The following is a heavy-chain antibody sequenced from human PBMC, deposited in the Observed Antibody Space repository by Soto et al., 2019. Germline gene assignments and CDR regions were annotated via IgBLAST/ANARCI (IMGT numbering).Heavy chain of an antibody. V-gene: IGHV4-39*01. Sequence: QLQLQESGPGLVKPSETLSLICTVFGDSVDRSRYNWAWIRQSPGKGLEWIGTWFYTGTTYYSPAPESRLTLSVDTPNNQVSLRLTSVTAADTAVYYCARHLHYYDSSGWGWLDPWGQGTLVIVSS. D-gene: IGHD3-22*01. CDR2: WFYTGTT. CDR3: ARHLHYYDSSGWGWLDP. J-gene: IGHJ5*02. CDR1: GDSVDRSRYN.